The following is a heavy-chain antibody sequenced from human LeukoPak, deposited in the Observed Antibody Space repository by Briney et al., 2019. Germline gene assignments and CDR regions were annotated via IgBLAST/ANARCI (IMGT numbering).Heavy chain of an antibody. J-gene: IGHJ4*02. V-gene: IGHV3-49*04. CDR3: SRERAGVFQY. CDR1: GFIFGDYS. Sequence: GGSLRLSCTTSGFIFGDYSMSWVRQAPGKGLEWVSLIRGRVYGATTEYAASVKGRFAMSRDDSKSIAYLQMNSLKSEDTAMYYCSRERAGVFQYWGQGILVTVSS. CDR2: IRGRVYGATT.